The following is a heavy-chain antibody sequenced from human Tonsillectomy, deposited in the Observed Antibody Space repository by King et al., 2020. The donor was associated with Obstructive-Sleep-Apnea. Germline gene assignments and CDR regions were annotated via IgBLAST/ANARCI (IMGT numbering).Heavy chain of an antibody. J-gene: IGHJ4*02. CDR1: GFTFSSYA. D-gene: IGHD3-9*01. CDR2: ISGSSGST. Sequence: VQLVESGGGLVQPGGSLRLSCAASGFTFSSYAMSWVRQAPGKGLEWVSAISGSSGSTYYADSVKGRFTISRDNSKNTLYLQMNSLRAEDTAVYYCAKTNYDILTGYPPYYFDYWGQGTLVTVAS. CDR3: AKTNYDILTGYPPYYFDY. V-gene: IGHV3-23*04.